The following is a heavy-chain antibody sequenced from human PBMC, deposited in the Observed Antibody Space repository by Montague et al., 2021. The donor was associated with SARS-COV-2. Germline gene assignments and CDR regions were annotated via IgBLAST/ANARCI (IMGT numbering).Heavy chain of an antibody. CDR3: ATSSYDFWSGYTQGDNWFDP. Sequence: SETLSLTCAVSSGSISSSNWWSWVRQPPGKGLERIGEIYHSGSTNYNPSLKSRVTISVDKSKNQFSLKLGSVTAADTAVYYCATSSYDFWSGYTQGDNWFDPWGQGTLVTVSS. V-gene: IGHV4-4*02. CDR2: IYHSGST. CDR1: SGSISSSNW. J-gene: IGHJ5*02. D-gene: IGHD3-3*01.